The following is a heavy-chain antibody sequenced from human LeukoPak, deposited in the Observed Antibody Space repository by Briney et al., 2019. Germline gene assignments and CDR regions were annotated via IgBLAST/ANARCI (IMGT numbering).Heavy chain of an antibody. J-gene: IGHJ4*02. CDR3: ARVGQWELPDY. V-gene: IGHV3-21*01. D-gene: IGHD1-26*01. CDR1: GFTFSSYS. Sequence: GRSLRLSCAASGFTFSSYSMNWVRQAPGKGLEWVSSISSSSSYIYYADSVKGRFTISRDNAKNSLYLQMNSLRAEDTAVYYCARVGQWELPDYWGQGTLVTVSS. CDR2: ISSSSSYI.